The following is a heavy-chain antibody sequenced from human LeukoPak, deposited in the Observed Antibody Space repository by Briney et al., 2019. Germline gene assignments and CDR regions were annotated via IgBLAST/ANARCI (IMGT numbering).Heavy chain of an antibody. CDR1: GFTFSNDV. CDR2: IDGGGGGT. V-gene: IGHV3-23*01. CDR3: ARRIGGTKDY. D-gene: IGHD3-3*01. J-gene: IGHJ4*02. Sequence: GGSLRLSFAASGFTFSNDVMSWVRQHPREGTEWVSSIDGGGGGTDYADSVRGRFTISRDNFKNTSYLQMNSLRADDTAVYYCARRIGGTKDYWGQGAQVTVSS.